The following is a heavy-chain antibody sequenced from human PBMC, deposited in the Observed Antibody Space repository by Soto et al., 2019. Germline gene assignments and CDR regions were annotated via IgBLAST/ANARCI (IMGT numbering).Heavy chain of an antibody. CDR3: ASSWELGRNYYYGMDV. D-gene: IGHD1-26*01. Sequence: SETLSLTCTVSGGSISSDYWSWIRQPPWKGLEWIGYIYYSGSTNYNPSLKSRVTISVDTSKNQFSLKLSSVTAADTAVYYCASSWELGRNYYYGMDVWGQAITVTASS. V-gene: IGHV4-59*01. CDR1: GGSISSDY. J-gene: IGHJ6*02. CDR2: IYYSGST.